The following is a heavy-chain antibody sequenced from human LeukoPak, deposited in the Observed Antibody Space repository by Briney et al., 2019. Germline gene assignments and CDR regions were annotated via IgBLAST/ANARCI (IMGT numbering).Heavy chain of an antibody. CDR2: VSGSGGST. Sequence: GGSLRLSCAASGLTFSSYAMSWVRQAPGKGLEWVSAVSGSGGSTYYADSVKGRFTISRDNSKNTLYLQMNSLRAEDTAVYYCAKELGIAAAAQGGYFDYWGQGTLVTVSS. CDR3: AKELGIAAAAQGGYFDY. D-gene: IGHD6-13*01. CDR1: GLTFSSYA. J-gene: IGHJ4*02. V-gene: IGHV3-23*01.